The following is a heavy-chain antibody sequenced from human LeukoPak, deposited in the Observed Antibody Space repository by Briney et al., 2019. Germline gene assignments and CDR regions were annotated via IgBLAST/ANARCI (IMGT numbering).Heavy chain of an antibody. V-gene: IGHV3-23*01. CDR1: GFTFSSYW. CDR3: AKGYDILTFDY. Sequence: GGSLRLSCAASGFTFSSYWMHWVRQAPGKGLEWVSAISGSGGSTYYADSVKGRFTISRDNSKNTLYLQMNSLRAEDTAVYYCAKGYDILTFDYWGQGTLVTVSS. CDR2: ISGSGGST. D-gene: IGHD3-9*01. J-gene: IGHJ4*02.